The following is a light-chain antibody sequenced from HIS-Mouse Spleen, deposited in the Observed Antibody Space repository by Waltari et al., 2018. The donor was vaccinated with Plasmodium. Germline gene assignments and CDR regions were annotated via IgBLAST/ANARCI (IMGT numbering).Light chain of an antibody. V-gene: IGLV1-44*01. Sequence: QSVLTQPPSASGTPGQRVTITCSGSSSNIGSNTVTWYQQLPVTAPKSRIYSNKPRPAGFPDRFAGSNSGTSASLTISGLQSEDEADYYFAAWDDSLNGWVFGGGTKLTVL. CDR2: SNK. J-gene: IGLJ3*02. CDR1: SSNIGSNT. CDR3: AAWDDSLNGWV.